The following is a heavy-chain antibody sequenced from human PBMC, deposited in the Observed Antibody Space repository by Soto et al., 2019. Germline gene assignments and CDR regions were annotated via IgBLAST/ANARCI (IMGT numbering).Heavy chain of an antibody. J-gene: IGHJ5*02. CDR3: ARDLRPYYYGSGSSHGNLFDP. CDR1: GFTFSSYG. V-gene: IGHV3-33*01. D-gene: IGHD3-10*01. Sequence: LRLSCAASGFTFSSYGMHWVRQAPGKGLEWVAVIWYDGSNKYYADSVKGRFTISRDNSKNTLYLQMNSLRAEDTAVYYCARDLRPYYYGSGSSHGNLFDPWGQGTLVTVSS. CDR2: IWYDGSNK.